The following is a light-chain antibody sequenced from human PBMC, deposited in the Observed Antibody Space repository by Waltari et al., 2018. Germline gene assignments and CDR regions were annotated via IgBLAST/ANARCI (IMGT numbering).Light chain of an antibody. CDR1: QSLVHSDGNTY. CDR2: KIS. CDR3: MQAAHWPKT. Sequence: DVVMTQSPLSLSVTLGQTASISGRSSQSLVHSDGNTYLNWFHQSPGHSPRRLIYKISNQDYGVPDRFSGSGSGTDFTLKITRVEAEDVGVYYCMQAAHWPKTFGQGTKVEIK. V-gene: IGKV2-30*02. J-gene: IGKJ1*01.